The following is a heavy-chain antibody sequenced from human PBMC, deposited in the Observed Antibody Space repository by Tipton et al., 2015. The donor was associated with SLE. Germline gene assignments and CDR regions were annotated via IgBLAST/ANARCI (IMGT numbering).Heavy chain of an antibody. Sequence: LSLTCTVSGGSISSCYWSWIRQPPGKGLEWVSAISGSGGSTYYADSVKGRFTISRDNSKNTLYLQMNSLRAEDTAVYYCAKSLDPVVIDAFDIWGQGTMVTVSS. CDR3: AKSLDPVVIDAFDI. CDR1: GGSISSCY. J-gene: IGHJ3*02. V-gene: IGHV3-23*01. CDR2: ISGSGGST. D-gene: IGHD2-21*01.